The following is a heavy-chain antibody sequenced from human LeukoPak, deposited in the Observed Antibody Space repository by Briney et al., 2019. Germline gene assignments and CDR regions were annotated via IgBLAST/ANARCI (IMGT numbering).Heavy chain of an antibody. CDR3: ARRDGYIGSYFDY. J-gene: IGHJ4*02. CDR2: ISSSSSYI. V-gene: IGHV3-21*01. Sequence: GGSLRLSCAASRFTFDEYGMNWVRQAPGKGLEWVSSISSSSSYIYYADSVKGRFTISRDNAKNSLYLQMNSLRAEDTAVYYCARRDGYIGSYFDYWGQGTLVTVSS. CDR1: RFTFDEYG. D-gene: IGHD5-24*01.